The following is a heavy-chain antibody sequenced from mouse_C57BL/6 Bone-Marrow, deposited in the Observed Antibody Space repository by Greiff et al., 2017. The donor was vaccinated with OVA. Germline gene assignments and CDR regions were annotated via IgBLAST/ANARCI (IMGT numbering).Heavy chain of an antibody. CDR2: ISYDGSN. D-gene: IGHD2-3*01. Sequence: EVQLQESGPGLVKPSQSLSLTCSVTGYSITSGYYWNWIRQFPGNKLEWMGYISYDGSNNYNPSLKNRISITRDTSKNQFFLKLNSVTTEDTATYYCARGDGYYEGYWGQGTTLTVSS. CDR1: GYSITSGYY. CDR3: ARGDGYYEGY. V-gene: IGHV3-6*01. J-gene: IGHJ2*01.